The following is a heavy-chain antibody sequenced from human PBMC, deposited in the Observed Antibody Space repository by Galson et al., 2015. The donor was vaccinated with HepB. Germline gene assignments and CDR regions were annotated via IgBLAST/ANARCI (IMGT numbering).Heavy chain of an antibody. CDR2: IIPIFGTA. D-gene: IGHD3-22*01. Sequence: SVKVSCKASGGTFSSYAISWVRQAPGQGLEWMGGIIPIFGTANYAQKFQGRVTITADESTSTAYMELSSLRSEDTAVYYCARDMKDKVGSYDISGYNFDYWGQGTLVTVSS. CDR3: ARDMKDKVGSYDISGYNFDY. CDR1: GGTFSSYA. V-gene: IGHV1-69*13. J-gene: IGHJ4*02.